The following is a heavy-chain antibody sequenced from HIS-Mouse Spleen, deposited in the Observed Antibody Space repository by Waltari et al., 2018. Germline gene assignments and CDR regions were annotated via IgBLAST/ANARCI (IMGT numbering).Heavy chain of an antibody. CDR3: ARLGYYDFWSGYYSGWFDP. CDR1: GYSFTSYW. D-gene: IGHD3-3*01. V-gene: IGHV5-51*03. CDR2: IYPCDSDT. Sequence: EVQLVQSGAEVKKPGESLKISCKGSGYSFTSYWIGWVRQMPGKGLEWMGIIYPCDSDTRYSPSFQGQVTISADKSISTAYLQWSSLKASDTAMYYCARLGYYDFWSGYYSGWFDPWGQGTLVTVSS. J-gene: IGHJ5*02.